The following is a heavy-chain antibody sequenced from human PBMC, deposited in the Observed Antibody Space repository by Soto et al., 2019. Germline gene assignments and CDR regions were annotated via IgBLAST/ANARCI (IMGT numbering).Heavy chain of an antibody. Sequence: GESLKISCXGSGYGLSIHWVAWLRQMPGKGLEWVGIIYPGNSNTMYSPSFQGQVTISADTALSTTYLQWDTLKPSDTAIYFCARDSHCDGGNCPMGGFDMWGQGTMVTVSS. CDR3: ARDSHCDGGNCPMGGFDM. J-gene: IGHJ3*02. CDR2: IYPGNSNT. D-gene: IGHD2-15*01. CDR1: GYGLSIHW. V-gene: IGHV5-51*01.